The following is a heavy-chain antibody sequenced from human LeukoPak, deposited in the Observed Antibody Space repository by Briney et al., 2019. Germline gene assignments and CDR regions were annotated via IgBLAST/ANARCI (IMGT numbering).Heavy chain of an antibody. Sequence: SETLSLTCTVSGYSISSGYYWGWIRQPPGKGLEWIGSIYHSGSTYYNPSLKSRVTISVDTSKNQFSLKLSSVTAADTAVYYCARAVAVAGTLVDYWGQGTLVTVSS. D-gene: IGHD6-19*01. J-gene: IGHJ4*02. CDR2: IYHSGST. CDR1: GYSISSGYY. V-gene: IGHV4-38-2*02. CDR3: ARAVAVAGTLVDY.